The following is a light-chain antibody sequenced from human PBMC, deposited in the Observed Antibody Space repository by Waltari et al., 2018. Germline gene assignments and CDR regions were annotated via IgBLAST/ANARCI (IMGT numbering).Light chain of an antibody. CDR3: CSYAGSSLHYV. CDR1: SSDVGAYNY. CDR2: DVN. Sequence: QSALTQPRSVSGSPGQSVTISCTGTSSDVGAYNYVSWYQHHPGKAPKLMIYDVNKRPSGGPDRFSGSKSGNTASLTISGLQAEDEADYHCCSYAGSSLHYVFGTVTKVTVL. V-gene: IGLV2-11*01. J-gene: IGLJ1*01.